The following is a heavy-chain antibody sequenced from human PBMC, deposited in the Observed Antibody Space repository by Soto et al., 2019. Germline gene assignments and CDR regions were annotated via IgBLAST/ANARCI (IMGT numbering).Heavy chain of an antibody. CDR2: IIPIFGTA. Sequence: SVKVSCKASGGTFSSYAISWVRQAPGQGLEWMGGIIPIFGTANYAQKFQGRVTITADESTSTAYMELSSLRSEDTAVYYCARGGRFAPNYYYGMDVWGQGNTVTFSS. J-gene: IGHJ6*02. V-gene: IGHV1-69*13. D-gene: IGHD3-3*01. CDR3: ARGGRFAPNYYYGMDV. CDR1: GGTFSSYA.